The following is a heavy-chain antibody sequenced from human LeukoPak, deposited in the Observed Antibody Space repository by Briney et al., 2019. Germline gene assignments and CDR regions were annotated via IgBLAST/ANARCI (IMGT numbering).Heavy chain of an antibody. Sequence: GGSLRLSCAASGFTFRSYAMSWVRQAPGKGLEWVSAISGSGGYTYYADSVKGRFTISRDNSKNTLYLQMNSLRAEDTAVYYCAKDLAPDSSGWYHGYYFDYWGQGTLVTVSP. CDR1: GFTFRSYA. CDR2: ISGSGGYT. CDR3: AKDLAPDSSGWYHGYYFDY. J-gene: IGHJ4*02. D-gene: IGHD6-19*01. V-gene: IGHV3-23*01.